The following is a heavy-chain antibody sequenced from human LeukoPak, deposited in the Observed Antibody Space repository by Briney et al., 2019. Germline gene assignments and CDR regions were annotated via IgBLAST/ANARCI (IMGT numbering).Heavy chain of an antibody. V-gene: IGHV1-2*02. D-gene: IGHD5-18*01. Sequence: ASVKVSCKASGYTFTGYYMHWVRQAPGQGVEWMGWINPNSGGTNYAQKFQGSVTMTRDTSISTAYMELSRLRSNDTAVYYCAREVFGQVDTAMDYYFDYWGQGTLVTVSS. J-gene: IGHJ4*02. CDR2: INPNSGGT. CDR3: AREVFGQVDTAMDYYFDY. CDR1: GYTFTGYY.